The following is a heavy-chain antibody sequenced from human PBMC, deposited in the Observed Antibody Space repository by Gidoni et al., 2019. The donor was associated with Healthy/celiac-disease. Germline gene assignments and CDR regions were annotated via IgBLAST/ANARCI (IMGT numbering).Heavy chain of an antibody. Sequence: EWLALIYWNDDKRYSPSLKSRLTITKDTSKNQVVLTMTNMDPVDTATYYCAHAVRRYPTYYYDSSGYQFDYWGQGTLVTVSS. D-gene: IGHD3-22*01. V-gene: IGHV2-5*01. J-gene: IGHJ4*02. CDR3: AHAVRRYPTYYYDSSGYQFDY. CDR2: IYWNDDK.